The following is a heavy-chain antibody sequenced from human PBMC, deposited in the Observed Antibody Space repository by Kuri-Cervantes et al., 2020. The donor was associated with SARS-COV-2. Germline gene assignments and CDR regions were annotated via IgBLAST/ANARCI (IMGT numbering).Heavy chain of an antibody. CDR2: ISAYNGNT. CDR3: ARGHTSSSWDNWFDP. CDR1: GYTFTSYG. V-gene: IGHV1-18*04. Sequence: ASVKVSCKASGYTFTSYGISWVRQAPGQGLEWMGWISAYNGNTNYARKLQGRVTMTTDTSTSTAYMELRSLRSDDTAVYYCARGHTSSSWDNWFDPWGQGTLVTVSS. J-gene: IGHJ5*02. D-gene: IGHD6-13*01.